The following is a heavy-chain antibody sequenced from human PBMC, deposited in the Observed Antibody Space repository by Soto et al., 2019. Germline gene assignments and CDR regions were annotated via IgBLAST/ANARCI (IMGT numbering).Heavy chain of an antibody. CDR2: IYYSGST. J-gene: IGHJ6*02. CDR3: ARRPNLEWRIYYGMDV. V-gene: IGHV4-39*01. D-gene: IGHD3-3*01. CDR1: GGSISSSSYY. Sequence: SETLSLTCTVSGGSISSSSYYWGWIRQPPGKGLEWIGSIYYSGSTYYNPSLKSRVTISVDTSKNQFSLKLSSVTAADTAVYNCARRPNLEWRIYYGMDVWGQGTTVTVSS.